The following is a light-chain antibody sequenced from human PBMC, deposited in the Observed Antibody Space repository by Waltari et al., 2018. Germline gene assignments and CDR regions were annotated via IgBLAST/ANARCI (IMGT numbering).Light chain of an antibody. CDR1: SNDIGNYDL. Sequence: QSALTQPASVSGPPGQSITLSWTGTSNDIGNYDLVSWYQQRPGVAPKLLMDGAPKRPSGVSNRFAGSKAGKTASLTISGLQTEDEADYYCFSFVAANSFVFGPGTKVTVL. CDR3: FSFVAANSFV. CDR2: GAP. J-gene: IGLJ1*01. V-gene: IGLV2-23*01.